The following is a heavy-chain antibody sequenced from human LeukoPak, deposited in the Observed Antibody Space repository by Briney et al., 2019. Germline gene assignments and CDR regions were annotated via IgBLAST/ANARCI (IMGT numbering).Heavy chain of an antibody. CDR1: GFTFSPYA. CDR3: ARVLLIQWLDPNDY. Sequence: GGSLRLSCAASGFTFSPYAMNWVRQAPGKGLEWVSAISTKSDYIYYADSVKGRFTISRDNAKNSLYLQMNSLRAEDTAVYFCARVLLIQWLDPNDYWGQGTLVPVSS. D-gene: IGHD6-19*01. J-gene: IGHJ4*02. CDR2: ISTKSDYI. V-gene: IGHV3-21*01.